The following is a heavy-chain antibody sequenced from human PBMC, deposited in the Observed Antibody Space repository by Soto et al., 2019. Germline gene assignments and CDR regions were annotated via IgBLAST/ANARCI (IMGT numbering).Heavy chain of an antibody. V-gene: IGHV6-1*01. CDR1: GDSVPSNSAA. CDR2: TYYRSKWYN. Sequence: PSLTCAISGDSVPSNSAAWIWIRQSPSRGLEWLGRTYYRSKWYNDYAVSVKSRITINPDTSKNQFSLQLNSVTPEDTAVYYCARYISSSRVCDFWGQGTLVTVS. CDR3: ARYISSSRVCDF. J-gene: IGHJ4*02. D-gene: IGHD6-6*01.